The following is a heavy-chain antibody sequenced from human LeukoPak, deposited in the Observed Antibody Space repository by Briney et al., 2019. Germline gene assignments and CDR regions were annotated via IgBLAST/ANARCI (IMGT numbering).Heavy chain of an antibody. V-gene: IGHV3-23*01. CDR3: AILALRSGNLETFDY. D-gene: IGHD3-3*01. CDR1: GFTFDNYY. J-gene: IGHJ4*02. CDR2: ISDSGGST. Sequence: GGSLRLSCSASGFTFDNYYMNWVRQAPGKGLEWVSSISDSGGSTYYADSVKGRFTISRDYSNNTLYLQMNSLRAEDTAVYYCAILALRSGNLETFDYWGQGTLVTVSS.